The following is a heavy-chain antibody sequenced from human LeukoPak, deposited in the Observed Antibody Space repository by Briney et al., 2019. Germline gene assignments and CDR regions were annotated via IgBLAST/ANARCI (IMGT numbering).Heavy chain of an antibody. CDR2: IFSHVNSI. D-gene: IGHD3-10*01. J-gene: IGHJ4*02. CDR3: AKEDGNYGSGRYHYFDY. CDR1: GFTFSDYA. Sequence: GGSLRLSSEASGFTFSDYAMSWVRAAPGERLEWVSRIFSHVNSIYDADSVKGRFTISRDNSKSTLYLVMNRLRAEDTAVYYCAKEDGNYGSGRYHYFDYWGQGALVTVSS. V-gene: IGHV3-23*01.